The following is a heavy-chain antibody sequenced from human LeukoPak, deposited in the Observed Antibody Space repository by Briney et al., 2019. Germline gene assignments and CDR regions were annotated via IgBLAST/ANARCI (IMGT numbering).Heavy chain of an antibody. CDR1: GGSISSYY. J-gene: IGHJ3*02. D-gene: IGHD2-8*01. CDR3: ARKAVWPDAFDI. Sequence: SETLSFTCTDSGGSISSYYWSWLRQPPLKGLDLIGYIYYSGSTNYNPSLKSRVTISVDTSKNQFSLKLSSVTAADTAVYYCARKAVWPDAFDIWGQGTMVTVSS. V-gene: IGHV4-59*01. CDR2: IYYSGST.